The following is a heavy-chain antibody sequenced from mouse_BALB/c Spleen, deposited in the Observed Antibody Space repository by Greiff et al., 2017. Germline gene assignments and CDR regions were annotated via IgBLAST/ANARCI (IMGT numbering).Heavy chain of an antibody. D-gene: IGHD1-1*01. CDR3: ERQTTVVRDYAMDY. V-gene: IGHV5-12-2*01. CDR1: GFTFSSYT. J-gene: IGHJ4*01. CDR2: ISNGGGST. Sequence: EVQLVESGGGLVQPGGSLKLSCAASGFTFSSYTMSWVRQTPEKRLEWVAYISNGGGSTYYPDTVKGRFTISRDNAKNTLYLQMSSLKSEDTAMYYCERQTTVVRDYAMDYWGQGTSVTVSS.